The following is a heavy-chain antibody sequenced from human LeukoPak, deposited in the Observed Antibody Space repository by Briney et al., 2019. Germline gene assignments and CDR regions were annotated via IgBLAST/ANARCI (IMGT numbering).Heavy chain of an antibody. V-gene: IGHV3-21*01. Sequence: PGGSLRLSCAASGFTFSSYSMNWVRQAPGKGLEWVSSISSSSSYIYYADSVKGRFTISRDNAKDSLYLQMNSLRAEGTAVYYCARALYYYDSKGFDPWGQGTLVTVSS. J-gene: IGHJ5*02. D-gene: IGHD3-22*01. CDR1: GFTFSSYS. CDR3: ARALYYYDSKGFDP. CDR2: ISSSSSYI.